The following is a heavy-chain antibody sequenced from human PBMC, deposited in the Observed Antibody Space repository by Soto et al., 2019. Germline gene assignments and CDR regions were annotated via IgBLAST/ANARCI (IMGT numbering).Heavy chain of an antibody. Sequence: ASVKVSCKASGYTFTSYYMHWVRQAPGQGLEWMGIIKPTGGSTTYAQKFQGRVTMTRDTSTSTVYMELSSLTSEDTAVYYCARTFSDGLPSXYWGQGTLVTVSS. V-gene: IGHV1-46*01. J-gene: IGHJ4*02. CDR3: ARTFSDGLPSXY. CDR1: GYTFTSYY. D-gene: IGHD6-25*01. CDR2: IKPTGGST.